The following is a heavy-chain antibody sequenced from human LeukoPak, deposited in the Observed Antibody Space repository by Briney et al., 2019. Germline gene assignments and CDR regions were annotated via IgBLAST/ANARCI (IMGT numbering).Heavy chain of an antibody. J-gene: IGHJ5*02. CDR1: GYTFTDYY. D-gene: IGHD2-15*01. V-gene: IGHV1-2*02. CDR3: ARAAPRDYAGGSWFFDWFDP. Sequence: ASVKVSCKASGYTFTDYYVHWVRQAPRQGLEWMGWINPSSGGTNSAQQFQGRVTMARDTSTSTAYMELSRLTSDDTAMYYCARAAPRDYAGGSWFFDWFDPWGQGTLVTVSS. CDR2: INPSSGGT.